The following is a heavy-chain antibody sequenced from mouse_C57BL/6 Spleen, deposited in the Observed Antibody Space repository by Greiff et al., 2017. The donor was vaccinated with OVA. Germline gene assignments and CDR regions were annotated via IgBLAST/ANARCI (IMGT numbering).Heavy chain of an antibody. J-gene: IGHJ4*01. CDR3: AIYYGNYDAMDY. CDR1: GFSFTSYG. CDR2: IWGDGST. V-gene: IGHV2-3*01. Sequence: VMLVESGPGLVAPSQRLSITCTVSGFSFTSYGVSWVRQPPGKGLEWLGVIWGDGSTTYHSALLSRLSISKDNSKSQVFLKLNSLQSDDTATYYCAIYYGNYDAMDYWGQGTSVTVSS. D-gene: IGHD2-1*01.